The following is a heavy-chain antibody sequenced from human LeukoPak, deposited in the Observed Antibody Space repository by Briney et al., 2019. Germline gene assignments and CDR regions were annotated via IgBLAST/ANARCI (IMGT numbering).Heavy chain of an antibody. Sequence: GGSLRLSCAASGLTFSSHWMHWVRQAPGKGLVWVSRITNDGSSTTYADSVKGRFTISRDNAKNMLYLQVNGLRAEDTAVYYCATQQGGTPAYWGQGTLVTVSS. CDR2: ITNDGSST. V-gene: IGHV3-74*01. CDR3: ATQQGGTPAY. D-gene: IGHD3-16*01. CDR1: GLTFSSHW. J-gene: IGHJ4*02.